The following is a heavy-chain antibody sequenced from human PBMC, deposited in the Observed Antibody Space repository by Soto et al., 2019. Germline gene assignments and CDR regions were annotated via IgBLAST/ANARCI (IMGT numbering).Heavy chain of an antibody. J-gene: IGHJ5*02. CDR2: VYSSGGT. CDR3: ARGQRFSDWFAP. CDR1: GGSMSSYY. Sequence: PSETLSLTCTVSGGSMSSYYWTWIRQPAGKGLEWIGRVYSSGGTHYNPSLKSRVTISLDTSKNKFSLRLLSVTDADTAVYHCARGQRFSDWFAPLGQGTLVTVSS. V-gene: IGHV4-4*07. D-gene: IGHD2-2*01.